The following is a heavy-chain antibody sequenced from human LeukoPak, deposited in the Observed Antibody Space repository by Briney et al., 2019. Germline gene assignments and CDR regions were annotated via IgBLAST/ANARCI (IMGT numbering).Heavy chain of an antibody. V-gene: IGHV4-34*01. D-gene: IGHD2-15*01. J-gene: IGHJ4*02. CDR3: ARGRVFVVGLDY. Sequence: PSETLSLTCAVYGGSFSGYYWSWIRQPPGKGLEWIGEINHSGSTNYNPSLKSRVTISVDTSKNRFSLKLSSVTAADTAVYYCARGRVFVVGLDYWGQGTLVTVSS. CDR1: GGSFSGYY. CDR2: INHSGST.